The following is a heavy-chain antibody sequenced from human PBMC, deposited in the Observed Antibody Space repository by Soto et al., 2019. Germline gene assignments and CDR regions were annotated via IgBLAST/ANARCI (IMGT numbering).Heavy chain of an antibody. CDR1: GGTFNSYT. J-gene: IGHJ4*02. CDR2: IIPVLSMS. Sequence: SVKVSCKASGGTFNSYTFSWVRQAPGQGLEWMGRIIPVLSMSTYAQKFQGRVSLIADKSTNTAYMELYSLRSDDTAVYYCARSYGSGSRPFDYWGQETLVTVSS. V-gene: IGHV1-69*02. CDR3: ARSYGSGSRPFDY. D-gene: IGHD3-10*01.